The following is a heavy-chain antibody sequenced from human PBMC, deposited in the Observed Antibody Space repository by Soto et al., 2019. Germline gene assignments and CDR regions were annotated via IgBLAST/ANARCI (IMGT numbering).Heavy chain of an antibody. CDR3: ARKDSSSAFDY. CDR2: IYPGDSDT. J-gene: IGHJ4*02. V-gene: IGHV5-51*01. Sequence: PGESLKISCKGSGYSFTTYWIGWVRQMPGKGLEWMGIIYPGDSDTRYSPSFQGQVTISADKYISTAYLQWSSLKASGTAMYYCARKDSSSAFDYWGQGTLVTVSS. CDR1: GYSFTTYW. D-gene: IGHD3-22*01.